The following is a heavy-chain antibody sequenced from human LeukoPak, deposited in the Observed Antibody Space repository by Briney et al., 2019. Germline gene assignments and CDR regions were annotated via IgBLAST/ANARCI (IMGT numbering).Heavy chain of an antibody. Sequence: GGSLRLSCAASGFTFSSYSMNWVHQAPGKGLEWVSSISSSSSYIYYADSVKGRFTISRDNAKNSLYLQMNSLRAEDTAVYYCARAFWVLPDYWGQGTLVTVSS. V-gene: IGHV3-21*01. J-gene: IGHJ4*02. D-gene: IGHD2-15*01. CDR1: GFTFSSYS. CDR3: ARAFWVLPDY. CDR2: ISSSSSYI.